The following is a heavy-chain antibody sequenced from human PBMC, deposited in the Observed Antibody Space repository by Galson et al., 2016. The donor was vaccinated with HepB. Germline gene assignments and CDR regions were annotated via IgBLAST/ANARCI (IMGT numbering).Heavy chain of an antibody. CDR1: GFSVTSYA. D-gene: IGHD6-13*01. CDR3: ARDQEQQLPSLLYTYGLDV. CDR2: ISDDGSDG. V-gene: IGHV3-30*04. J-gene: IGHJ6*02. Sequence: SLRLSCAASGFSVTSYALHWVRQAPGKGLEWVALISDDGSDGHYADSVKGRLTISRDSSKNTVYLQLNRLTAEDTAVYFCARDQEQQLPSLLYTYGLDVWGQGTTVSVSS.